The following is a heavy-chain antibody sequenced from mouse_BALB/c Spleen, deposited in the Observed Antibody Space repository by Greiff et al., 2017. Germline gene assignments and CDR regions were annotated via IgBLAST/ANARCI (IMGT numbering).Heavy chain of an antibody. D-gene: IGHD1-1*01. CDR3: ARPRYGSSPSYWYFDV. Sequence: EVQVVESGPSLVKPSQTLSLTCSVTGDSITSGYWNWIRKFPGNKLEYMGYISYSGSTYYNPSLKSRISITRDTSKNQYYLQLNSVTTEDTATYYCARPRYGSSPSYWYFDVWGAGTTVTVSS. CDR2: ISYSGST. V-gene: IGHV3-8*02. CDR1: GDSITSGY. J-gene: IGHJ1*01.